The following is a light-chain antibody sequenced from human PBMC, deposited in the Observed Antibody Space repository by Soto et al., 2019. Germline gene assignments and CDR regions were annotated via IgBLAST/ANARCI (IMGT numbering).Light chain of an antibody. CDR2: KAS. V-gene: IGKV1-5*03. J-gene: IGKJ1*01. Sequence: DIQMTQSPSTLSSSVGDRVNITCRASQSISTWLAWYQQRARKAPKLLIYKASNLESGVPSRFSGSGYGTDFTLTIISLQPDYFATYYCRQYNSYSWAFGQETKADIK. CDR1: QSISTW. CDR3: RQYNSYSWA.